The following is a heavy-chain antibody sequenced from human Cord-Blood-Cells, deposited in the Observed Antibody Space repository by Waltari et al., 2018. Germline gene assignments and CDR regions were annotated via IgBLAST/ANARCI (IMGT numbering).Heavy chain of an antibody. CDR2: FDPEDGET. V-gene: IGHV1-24*01. J-gene: IGHJ3*02. Sequence: QVQLVQSGAEVKKPGASVKVSCKVSGYTLTELSMHWVRQAPGKGLEWMGGFDPEDGETTYAQKFQGRVTMTEDTSTDTAYMELSSLRSEDTAVYYCATGLVRYCGGDCYSAFDIWGQGTMVTVSS. CDR1: GYTLTELS. D-gene: IGHD2-21*02. CDR3: ATGLVRYCGGDCYSAFDI.